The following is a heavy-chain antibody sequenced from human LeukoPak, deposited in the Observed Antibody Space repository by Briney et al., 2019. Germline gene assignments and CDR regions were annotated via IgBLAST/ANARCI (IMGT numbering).Heavy chain of an antibody. CDR3: AEDIHNWNDVGAFDI. D-gene: IGHD1-20*01. V-gene: IGHV3-30*18. CDR1: GFTFSSYG. CDR2: ISYDGSNK. J-gene: IGHJ3*02. Sequence: GGSLRLSCAASGFTFSSYGMHWVRQAPGKGLEWVAVISYDGSNKYYADSVKGRFTISRDNSKNTLYLQMNSLRAEDTAVYYCAEDIHNWNDVGAFDIWGQGTMVTVSS.